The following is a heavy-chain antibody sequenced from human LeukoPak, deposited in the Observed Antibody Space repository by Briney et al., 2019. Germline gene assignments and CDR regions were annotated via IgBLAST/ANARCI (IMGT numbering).Heavy chain of an antibody. V-gene: IGHV3-30-3*01. D-gene: IGHD2-21*02. J-gene: IGHJ4*02. CDR1: GFTFSSYA. Sequence: GGSLRLSCAASGFTFSSYAMHWVRQAPGKGLEWVAVISYDGSNKYYADSVKGRFTISRDNSKNTLYLQMNSLRAEDTAVYYCARDGELVVVTAILDYWGQGTLVTVSP. CDR3: ARDGELVVVTAILDY. CDR2: ISYDGSNK.